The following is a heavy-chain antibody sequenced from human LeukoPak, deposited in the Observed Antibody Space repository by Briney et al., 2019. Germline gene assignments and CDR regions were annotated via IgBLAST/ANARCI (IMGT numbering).Heavy chain of an antibody. V-gene: IGHV3-30*18. Sequence: GRSLRLSCAASGFTFSSYGMHWVRQAPGKGLEWVAVISYDGSNKYYADSVKGRFTISRDNSKNTLYLQMNSLRAEDTAVYYCAKSAGYFFFDYWGQGTLVTVPS. CDR2: ISYDGSNK. D-gene: IGHD2/OR15-2a*01. CDR3: AKSAGYFFFDY. J-gene: IGHJ4*02. CDR1: GFTFSSYG.